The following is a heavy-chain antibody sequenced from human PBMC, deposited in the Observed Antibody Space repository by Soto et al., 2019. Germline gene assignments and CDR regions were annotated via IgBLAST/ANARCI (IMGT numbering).Heavy chain of an antibody. J-gene: IGHJ4*02. Sequence: GGSLRLSCAASGFTFSSYGMHWVRQAPGKGLEWVAVIWYDGSNKYYADSVKGRFTISRDNSKNTLYLQMNSLRAEDTAVYYCARDRWGSGYYYYFDYWGQGTLVTVSS. CDR1: GFTFSSYG. D-gene: IGHD3-22*01. CDR2: IWYDGSNK. CDR3: ARDRWGSGYYYYFDY. V-gene: IGHV3-33*01.